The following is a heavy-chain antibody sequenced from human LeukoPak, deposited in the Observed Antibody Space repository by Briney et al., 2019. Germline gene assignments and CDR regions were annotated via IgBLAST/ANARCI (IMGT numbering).Heavy chain of an antibody. J-gene: IGHJ1*01. V-gene: IGHV3-13*01. CDR1: GFAFSSYD. CDR3: AKERWQQLATVQH. D-gene: IGHD6-13*01. CDR2: IGHAGDT. Sequence: GGSLRLSCAASGFAFSSYDMHWVRQVSGKGLEWVSAIGHAGDTYYADPVKGRFTISRDNSKNTLYLQMNSLRAKDTAVYYCAKERWQQLATVQHWGQGTLVTVSS.